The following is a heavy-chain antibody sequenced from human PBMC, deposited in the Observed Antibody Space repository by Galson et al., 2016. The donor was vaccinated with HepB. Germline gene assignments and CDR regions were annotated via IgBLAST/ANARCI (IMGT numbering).Heavy chain of an antibody. D-gene: IGHD5-24*01. Sequence: SLRLSCAASGFTINNNHMSWVRQAPGKGLEWVSIIYSSGITYYADAMNGRLTVSRDNSKNMVYLQMNSLRPDDTAVYYCAKDGGQSLPLYYGMDVWGKGTPVTVST. CDR1: GFTINNNH. J-gene: IGHJ6*04. CDR3: AKDGGQSLPLYYGMDV. CDR2: IYSSGIT. V-gene: IGHV3-53*01.